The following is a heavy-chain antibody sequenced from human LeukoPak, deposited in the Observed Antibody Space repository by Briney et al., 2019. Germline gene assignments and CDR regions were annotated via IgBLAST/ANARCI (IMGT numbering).Heavy chain of an antibody. CDR1: GYTFTSYD. Sequence: ASVKVSCKASGYTFTSYDINWVRQATGQGLEWMGWMNPNSGNTGYAQKFQGRVTMTRNTSISTAYMELSSLRSEDTAVYYCARSYYDYIWGSYRLVNYYYMGVWGKGTTVTVSS. CDR3: ARSYYDYIWGSYRLVNYYYMGV. CDR2: MNPNSGNT. D-gene: IGHD3-16*02. J-gene: IGHJ6*03. V-gene: IGHV1-8*01.